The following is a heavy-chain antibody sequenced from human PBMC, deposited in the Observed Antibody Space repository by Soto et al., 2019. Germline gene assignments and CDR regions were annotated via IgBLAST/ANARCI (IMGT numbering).Heavy chain of an antibody. CDR1: GDSVSSNSAA. J-gene: IGHJ4*02. CDR3: ARTSGNFDS. D-gene: IGHD6-19*01. V-gene: IGHV6-1*01. Sequence: SQTLSLTCAISGDSVSSNSAAWNWIRRSPSRGLEWLGRTYYRSKWYNEYAVSVKSRIAINPDTSKNQFSLQLNSVTPEDTAVYYCARTSGNFDSWGQGTSVTVSS. CDR2: TYYRSKWYN.